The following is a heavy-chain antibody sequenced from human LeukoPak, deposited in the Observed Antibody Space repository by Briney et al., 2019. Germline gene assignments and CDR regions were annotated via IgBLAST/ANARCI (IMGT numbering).Heavy chain of an antibody. V-gene: IGHV3-9*01. Sequence: GGSLRLSCAASGFTFDDYAMHWVRQAPGKGLEWVSGISWNSGSIGYADSVKGRFTISRDNAKNSLYLQMNSLRAEDTALYYCAKGAAAYLRSCEAYWGQGTLVTVSS. CDR3: AKGAAAYLRSCEAY. J-gene: IGHJ4*02. CDR2: ISWNSGSI. D-gene: IGHD2/OR15-2a*01. CDR1: GFTFDDYA.